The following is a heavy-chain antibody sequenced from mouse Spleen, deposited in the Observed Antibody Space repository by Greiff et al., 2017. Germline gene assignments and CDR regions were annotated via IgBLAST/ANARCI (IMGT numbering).Heavy chain of an antibody. CDR3: ARGTAGFAY. CDR2: IDPSDSYT. CDR1: GYTFTSYW. D-gene: IGHD3-3*01. V-gene: IGHV1-69*01. Sequence: QVQLQQPGAELVMPGASVKLSCKASGYTFTSYWMHWVKQRPGQGLEWIGEIDPSDSYTNYNQKFKGKATLTVDKSSSTAYMQLSSLTSEDSAVYYWARGTAGFAYWGQGTLVTVSA. J-gene: IGHJ3*01.